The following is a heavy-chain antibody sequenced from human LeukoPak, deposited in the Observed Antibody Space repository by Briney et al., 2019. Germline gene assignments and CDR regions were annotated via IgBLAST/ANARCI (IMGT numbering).Heavy chain of an antibody. Sequence: HPGGSLRPSSAASGFTFSSYAMYWVRQAPGKGLEWVSLISKDGFNQDHADSVKGRFTISRDNSRDTLYLQMSSLRPEDTAVDYCAREAYYWSGRSRQPSPVWGQGTLVIVSS. V-gene: IGHV3-30*15. J-gene: IGHJ4*02. CDR2: ISKDGFNQ. CDR1: GFTFSSYA. D-gene: IGHD3-10*01. CDR3: AREAYYWSGRSRQPSPV.